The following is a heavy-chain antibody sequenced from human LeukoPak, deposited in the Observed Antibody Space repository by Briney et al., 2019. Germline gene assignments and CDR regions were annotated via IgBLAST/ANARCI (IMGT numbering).Heavy chain of an antibody. CDR3: ARACSGGSCSHLGYFDY. Sequence: SETLSLTCTVSGGSISSGDYYWSWIRQPPGKGLEWIGYIYYSGSTYYNPSLKSRVTISVDMSKNQFSLKLSSVTAADTAVYYCARACSGGSCSHLGYFDYWGQGTLVTVSS. V-gene: IGHV4-30-4*08. CDR2: IYYSGST. D-gene: IGHD2-15*01. J-gene: IGHJ4*02. CDR1: GGSISSGDYY.